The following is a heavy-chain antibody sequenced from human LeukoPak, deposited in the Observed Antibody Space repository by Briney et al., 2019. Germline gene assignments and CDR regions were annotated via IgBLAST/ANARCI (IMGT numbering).Heavy chain of an antibody. V-gene: IGHV4-34*01. D-gene: IGHD6-19*01. J-gene: IGHJ4*02. CDR1: GGSFSGYY. CDR2: VNHSGGT. Sequence: SETLSLTCAVYGGSFSGYYWTWIRQPPGKGLEWVGEVNHSGGTNYNPSLKSRVTISVDTSKNQFSLKLSSVTAADTAVYYCASFLVKQWLLPFDYWGQGTLVTVSS. CDR3: ASFLVKQWLLPFDY.